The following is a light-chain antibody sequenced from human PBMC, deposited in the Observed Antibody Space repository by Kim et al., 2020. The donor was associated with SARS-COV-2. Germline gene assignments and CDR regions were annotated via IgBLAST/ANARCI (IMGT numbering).Light chain of an antibody. CDR1: QGFRST. J-gene: IGKJ4*01. CDR2: DAS. Sequence: SPGERGTPSCRASQGFRSTLAWYQQRPWQAPQLLIYDASTRATGIPARFSGSGSGTEFTLTISSLQSEDFAVYYCQQYNNWALTFGGGTKVDIK. CDR3: QQYNNWALT. V-gene: IGKV3-15*01.